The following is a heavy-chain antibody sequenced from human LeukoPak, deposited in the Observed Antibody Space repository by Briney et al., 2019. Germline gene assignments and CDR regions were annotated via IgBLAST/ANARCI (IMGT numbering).Heavy chain of an antibody. CDR1: GSGFSSYG. J-gene: IGHJ4*02. CDR2: IWYDGSNK. CDR3: ARDNDRGFDY. D-gene: IGHD1-1*01. Sequence: GRSLRLSCRASGSGFSSYGMHWVRQAPGKGLEWVAGIWYDGSNKYHADSVEGLFTISRDNTKSTLYLQMNSLRADDTAVYYCARDNDRGFDYWGQGTLVTVSS. V-gene: IGHV3-33*01.